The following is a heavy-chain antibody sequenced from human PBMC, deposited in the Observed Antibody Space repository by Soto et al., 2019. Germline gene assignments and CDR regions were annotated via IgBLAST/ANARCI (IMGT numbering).Heavy chain of an antibody. CDR2: IYHSGST. CDR1: GGSISSSNW. D-gene: IGHD3-10*01. Sequence: LSLTCAVSGGSISSSNWWSWVRQPPGKGLEWIGEIYHSGSTNYNPSLKSRVTISVDKSKNQFSLKLSSVTAADTAVYYCARVLRAYGSGSYFSYYYYGMDVWGQGTTVTVSS. CDR3: ARVLRAYGSGSYFSYYYYGMDV. V-gene: IGHV4-4*02. J-gene: IGHJ6*02.